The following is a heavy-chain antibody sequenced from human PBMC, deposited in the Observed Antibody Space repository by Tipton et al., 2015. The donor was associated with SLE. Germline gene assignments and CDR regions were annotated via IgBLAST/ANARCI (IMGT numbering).Heavy chain of an antibody. CDR3: AILDTTPSSF. J-gene: IGHJ4*02. Sequence: SLRLSCAASGFTFSGHAMSWVRQAPGKGLEWVSVIHFGGTTFYVDSVKGRFTISRDISKNTLYLQMNNLGTEDTAVYYCAILDTTPSSFWGQGTLVTVSS. V-gene: IGHV3-53*05. D-gene: IGHD1-1*01. CDR2: IHFGGTT. CDR1: GFTFSGHA.